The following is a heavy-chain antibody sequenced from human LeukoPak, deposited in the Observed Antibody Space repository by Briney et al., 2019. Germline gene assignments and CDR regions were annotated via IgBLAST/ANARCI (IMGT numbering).Heavy chain of an antibody. CDR2: IYYSGST. V-gene: IGHV4-39*01. CDR3: ARPVDSYFDY. D-gene: IGHD3/OR15-3a*01. CDR1: GGSISSSSYY. J-gene: IGHJ4*02. Sequence: SETLSLTCTVSGGSISSSSYYWGWIRQPPGKGLEWIGSIYYSGSTYYNPSLKSRVTISVDTSKNQFSLKLSSVTAADTAVYYCARPVDSYFDYWGQGTLVTVSS.